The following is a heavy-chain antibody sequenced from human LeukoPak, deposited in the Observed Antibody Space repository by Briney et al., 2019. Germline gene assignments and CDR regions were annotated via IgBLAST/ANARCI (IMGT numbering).Heavy chain of an antibody. J-gene: IGHJ4*02. CDR2: INPNGDAT. Sequence: GASVKVSCKTSGYTFTKYLIHWVRQAPGQGLEWVGTINPNGDATNYAPRLQGRLTLTQDTSTSTAYMELRSLRSDDTAVYYCARVIYDSTYDYWGQGTLVTVSS. V-gene: IGHV1-46*01. CDR3: ARVIYDSTYDY. D-gene: IGHD3-22*01. CDR1: GYTFTKYL.